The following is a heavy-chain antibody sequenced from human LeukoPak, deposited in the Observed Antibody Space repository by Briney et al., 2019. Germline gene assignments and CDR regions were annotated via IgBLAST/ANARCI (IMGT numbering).Heavy chain of an antibody. V-gene: IGHV5-51*01. CDR2: IYPSDSDA. CDR1: GYSFTSYW. Sequence: GESLKISCKGSGYSFTSYWIGWVRQMPGKGLEWVGIIYPSDSDARYSPSFQGQVTISADKSINTAYLQWSSLKASDTAMYYCARRNYDILTGYYNDYFDYWGQGTLVTVFS. CDR3: ARRNYDILTGYYNDYFDY. J-gene: IGHJ4*02. D-gene: IGHD3-9*01.